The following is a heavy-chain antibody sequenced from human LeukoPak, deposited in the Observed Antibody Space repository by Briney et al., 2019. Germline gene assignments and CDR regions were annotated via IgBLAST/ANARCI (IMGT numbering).Heavy chain of an antibody. J-gene: IGHJ3*02. D-gene: IGHD6-19*01. CDR1: GGSISSSNW. CDR3: ASYQRGQWLVRDAFDI. V-gene: IGHV4-4*02. CDR2: IYHRGST. Sequence: SETLSLTCAVSGGSISSSNWWSWVRQPPGKGQEWIGDIYHRGSTNYNPSLKSRVTISVDKSKNLFSLKLISLTATDTAVYYCASYQRGQWLVRDAFDIWGQGTMVTVSS.